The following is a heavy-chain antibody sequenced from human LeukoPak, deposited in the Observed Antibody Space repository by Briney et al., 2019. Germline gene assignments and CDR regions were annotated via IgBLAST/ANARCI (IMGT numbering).Heavy chain of an antibody. V-gene: IGHV1-24*01. CDR1: GYTLTELS. CDR2: FDPEDGET. D-gene: IGHD5-18*01. Sequence: ASVKVSCKVSGYTLTELSMHWVRQAPGKGLEWMGGFDPEDGETIYAQKFQGRVTMTEDTSTDTAYMELSSLRSEDTAVYYCATAPYSYGYATLVYWGQGTLITVSS. J-gene: IGHJ4*02. CDR3: ATAPYSYGYATLVY.